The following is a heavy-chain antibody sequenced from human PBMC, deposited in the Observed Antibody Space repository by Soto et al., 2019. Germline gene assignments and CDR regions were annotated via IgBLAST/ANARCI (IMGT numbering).Heavy chain of an antibody. J-gene: IGHJ4*02. CDR1: GVTLTNVW. CDR2: IKSKTDGGTA. D-gene: IGHD3-16*01. Sequence: GGSLRLSCAVSGVTLTNVWMNWVRQAPGKGPEWVGRIKSKTDGGTADYAAPVKGRFTISRDDSENTLYLQMNSLKTEDTAVYYCTAKSYTLNVDYWGRGTLVTVSS. CDR3: TAKSYTLNVDY. V-gene: IGHV3-15*07.